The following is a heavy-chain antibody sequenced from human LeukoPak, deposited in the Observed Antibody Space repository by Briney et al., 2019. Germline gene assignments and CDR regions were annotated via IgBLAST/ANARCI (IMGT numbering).Heavy chain of an antibody. J-gene: IGHJ4*02. CDR3: ARGTAGYHSSYFDY. Sequence: GGSLRLSCAASGFTLSSYAMTWVRQAPGRGLEWVSSVDGGGGGTYYADSVKGRFTISRDNAENTLYLQMNSLRAEDTAVYYCARGTAGYHSSYFDYWGQGTLVTVSS. V-gene: IGHV3-23*01. CDR2: VDGGGGGT. CDR1: GFTLSSYA. D-gene: IGHD3-16*02.